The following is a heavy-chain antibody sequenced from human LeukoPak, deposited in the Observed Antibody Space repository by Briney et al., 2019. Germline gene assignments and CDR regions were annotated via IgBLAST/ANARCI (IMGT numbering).Heavy chain of an antibody. D-gene: IGHD5-12*01. J-gene: IGHJ4*02. CDR3: VGDQVDDTGYLR. CDR2: INGDGRTT. Sequence: RSGGSLRLSCSASGFIFSTYTMYWVRQAPGKGLEYVSVINGDGRTTYYIDSVKGRFTISRDNSKNTLYLQMSSLRADDTAVYYCVGDQVDDTGYLRWGQGTLVTVSS. CDR1: GFIFSTYT. V-gene: IGHV3-64D*06.